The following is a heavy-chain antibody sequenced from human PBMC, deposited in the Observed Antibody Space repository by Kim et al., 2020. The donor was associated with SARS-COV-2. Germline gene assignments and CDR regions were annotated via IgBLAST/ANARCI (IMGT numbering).Heavy chain of an antibody. J-gene: IGHJ4*02. CDR2: IRSKAYGGTT. CDR3: TRRGIVVRGNDY. CDR1: GFTFGDYA. Sequence: GGSLRLSCTASGFTFGDYAMSWVRQAPGKGLEWVGFIRSKAYGGTTEYAASVKGRFTISRDDSKSIAYLQMNSLKTEDTAVYYCTRRGIVVRGNDYWGQGALVTVSS. V-gene: IGHV3-49*04. D-gene: IGHD2-2*01.